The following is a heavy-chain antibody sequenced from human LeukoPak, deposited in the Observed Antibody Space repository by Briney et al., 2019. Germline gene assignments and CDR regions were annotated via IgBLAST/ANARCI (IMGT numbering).Heavy chain of an antibody. V-gene: IGHV3-23*01. Sequence: PGGSLRLSCAASGFTFSSYAMSWVRQAPGKGLEWVSAISGSGGSTYYADSVKGRFTISRDNSKNTLYLQMNSLRAEDTAVYYCAAKYYDFWSGYYINYYYYMDVCGKGTTVTVSS. D-gene: IGHD3-3*01. J-gene: IGHJ6*03. CDR2: ISGSGGST. CDR3: AAKYYDFWSGYYINYYYYMDV. CDR1: GFTFSSYA.